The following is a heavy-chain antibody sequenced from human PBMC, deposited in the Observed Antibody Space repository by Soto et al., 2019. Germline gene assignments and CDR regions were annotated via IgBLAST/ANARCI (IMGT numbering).Heavy chain of an antibody. V-gene: IGHV2-5*02. CDR1: GFSLSTSGVG. CDR3: AQAYDFWSGYYRGGAFDI. D-gene: IGHD3-3*01. J-gene: IGHJ3*02. CDR2: IYWDDDK. Sequence: QITLKESGPTLVKPTQTLTLTCTFSGFSLSTSGVGVGWIRQPPGKALEWLALIYWDDDKRYSPSLKSRLTIPKDTSKNQVVLTMTNMDPVDTATYYCAQAYDFWSGYYRGGAFDIWGQGTMVTVSS.